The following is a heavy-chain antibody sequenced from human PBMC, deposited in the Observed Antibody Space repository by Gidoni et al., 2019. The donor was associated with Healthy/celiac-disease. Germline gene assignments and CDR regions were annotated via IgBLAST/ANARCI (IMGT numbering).Heavy chain of an antibody. V-gene: IGHV4-59*01. J-gene: IGHJ1*01. CDR2: IYYSGST. CDR1: GGSISSYY. CDR3: ARSGYSIDREEFQH. Sequence: QVQLQESGPGLVKPSETLSLTCTVSGGSISSYYWSWIRQPPGKGLEWIGYIYYSGSTNYNPSLKSRVTISVDTSKNQFSLKLSSVTAADTAVYYCARSGYSIDREEFQHWGQGTLVTVSS. D-gene: IGHD6-13*01.